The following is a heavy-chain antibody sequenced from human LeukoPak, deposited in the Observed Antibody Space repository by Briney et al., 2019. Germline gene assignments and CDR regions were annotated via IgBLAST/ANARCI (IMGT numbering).Heavy chain of an antibody. CDR1: GGSISSYY. V-gene: IGHV4-59*12. J-gene: IGHJ4*02. CDR3: ARGAQYSSSWYDY. Sequence: SETLSLTCTVSGGSISSYYWSWIRQSPGKGLEWIGYIYYSGSTNYNPSLKSRVTISVDTSKNQFSLKLSSVTAADTAVYYCARGAQYSSSWYDYWGQGTLVTVSS. D-gene: IGHD6-13*01. CDR2: IYYSGST.